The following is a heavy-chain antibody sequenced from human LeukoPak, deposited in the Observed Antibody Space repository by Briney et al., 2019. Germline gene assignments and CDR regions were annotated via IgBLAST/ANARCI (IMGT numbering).Heavy chain of an antibody. J-gene: IGHJ1*01. CDR3: ARGLRDSSGREYFQH. D-gene: IGHD3-22*01. V-gene: IGHV1-8*01. CDR2: MNPNSGNT. CDR1: GYTFTSYD. Sequence: GASVKVSCKASGYTFTSYDISWVRQAAGQGLEWMGWMNPNSGNTGYAQKSKGRVTMTGNTSINTAYMELSSLRSEDTAVYYCARGLRDSSGREYFQHWGQGTLVTVSS.